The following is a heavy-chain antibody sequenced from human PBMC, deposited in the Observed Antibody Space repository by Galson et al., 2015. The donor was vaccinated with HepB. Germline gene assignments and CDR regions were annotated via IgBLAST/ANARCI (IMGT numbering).Heavy chain of an antibody. CDR2: VSANGATT. D-gene: IGHD4-17*01. J-gene: IGHJ4*02. CDR1: TLILTKYA. V-gene: IGHV3-23*01. CDR3: AENYGDYVYDPFDL. Sequence: SLRLSCAASTLILTKYAMTWVRQAPGKGLEWVSVVSANGATTHYADSVRGRFTIFRDNSKNTLYLQMSSLRLEDTAVYFCAENYGDYVYDPFDLWGQGTLVTVSS.